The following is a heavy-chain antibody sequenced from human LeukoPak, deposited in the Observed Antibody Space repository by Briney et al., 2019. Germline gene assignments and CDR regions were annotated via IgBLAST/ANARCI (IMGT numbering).Heavy chain of an antibody. J-gene: IGHJ5*02. CDR3: ARVRSGSSNWFDP. V-gene: IGHV1-18*04. CDR2: ISAYNGNT. Sequence: ASVKVSCKASGYTFTGYYMHWLRQAPGQGLEWMGWISAYNGNTNYAQKLQGRVTMTTDTSTSTAYMELRSLRSDDTAVYYCARVRSGSSNWFDPWGQGTLVTVSS. D-gene: IGHD3-10*01. CDR1: GYTFTGYY.